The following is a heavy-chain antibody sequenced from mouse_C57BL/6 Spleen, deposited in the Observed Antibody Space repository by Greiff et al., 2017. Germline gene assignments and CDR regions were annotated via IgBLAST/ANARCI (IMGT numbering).Heavy chain of an antibody. D-gene: IGHD2-3*01. CDR2: INPYNGGT. J-gene: IGHJ3*01. Sequence: VQLQQSGPVLVKPGASVKMSCKASGYTFTDYYMNWVKQSHGKSLEWIGVINPYNGGTSYNQKFKGKATLTVDKSSSTAYMELNSLTSEDSAVYYCARGINDGYYGAYWRQGTLVTVSA. CDR3: ARGINDGYYGAY. V-gene: IGHV1-19*01. CDR1: GYTFTDYY.